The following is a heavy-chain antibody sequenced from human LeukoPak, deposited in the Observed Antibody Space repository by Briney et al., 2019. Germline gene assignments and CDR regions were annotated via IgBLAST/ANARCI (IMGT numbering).Heavy chain of an antibody. J-gene: IGHJ4*02. D-gene: IGHD5-24*01. CDR3: ARDGDNGYNPPDWVFDY. CDR1: GFSVSSDW. V-gene: IGHV3-7*01. Sequence: GGSLRLSCAASGFSVSSDWMSWGRQAPGKGLEWVANIKQDGSEKYYVDSVKGRFTISRDNAKNSLYLQMNSLRAEDTAVYYCARDGDNGYNPPDWVFDYWGQGTLVTVSS. CDR2: IKQDGSEK.